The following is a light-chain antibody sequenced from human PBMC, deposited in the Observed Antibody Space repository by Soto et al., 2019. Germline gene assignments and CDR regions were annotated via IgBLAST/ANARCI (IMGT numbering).Light chain of an antibody. CDR1: SSDVGGYNY. CDR3: CSYVGRNTYV. CDR2: DVS. J-gene: IGLJ1*01. Sequence: QSVLTQPRSASVSPGQSITISCTGTSSDVGGYNYVSWYQQHPAKAPKLIIFDVSKRPSGVPNRFSGSKSGNTASLTICGLRAEDEADYYCCSYVGRNTYVFGTGTKLTVL. V-gene: IGLV2-11*01.